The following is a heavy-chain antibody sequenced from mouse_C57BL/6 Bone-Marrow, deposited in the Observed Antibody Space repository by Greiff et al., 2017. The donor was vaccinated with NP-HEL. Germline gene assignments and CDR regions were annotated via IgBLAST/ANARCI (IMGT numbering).Heavy chain of an antibody. Sequence: QVQLKQSGTELVKPGASVKLSCKASGYTFTSYWMHWVKQRPGQGLEWIGNINPSNGGTNYNEKFKSKATLTVDKSSSTAYMQLSSLTSEDSAVYYCARGITTVVEGWYFDVWGTGTTVTVSS. CDR2: INPSNGGT. J-gene: IGHJ1*03. CDR1: GYTFTSYW. V-gene: IGHV1-53*01. D-gene: IGHD1-1*01. CDR3: ARGITTVVEGWYFDV.